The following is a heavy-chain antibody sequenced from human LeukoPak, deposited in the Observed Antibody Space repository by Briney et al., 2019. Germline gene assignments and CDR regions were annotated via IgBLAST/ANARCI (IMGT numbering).Heavy chain of an antibody. CDR3: TRAGVVTAIRMYYFDY. CDR1: GFTFSGSA. CDR2: IRSKAYGGTT. Sequence: PGGSLRLSCAASGFTFSGSAMHWVRQASGKGLEWVGFIRSKAYGGTTEYAASVKGRFTISRDDSKSIAYLQMNSLKTEDTAVYYCTRAGVVTAIRMYYFDYWGQGTLVTVSS. D-gene: IGHD2-21*02. V-gene: IGHV3-49*04. J-gene: IGHJ4*02.